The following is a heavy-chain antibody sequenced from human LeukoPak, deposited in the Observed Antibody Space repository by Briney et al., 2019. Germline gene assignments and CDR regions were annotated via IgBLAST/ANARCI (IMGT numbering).Heavy chain of an antibody. Sequence: SETLSLTCAVYGGSFSGYYWSWIRQPPGKGLEWIGEINHSGSTNYNPSLKSRVTISVDTSKNQFSLKLGSVTAADTAVYYCAKDSRGYYDFWSGYYPYYFDYWGQGTLVTVSS. CDR1: GGSFSGYY. CDR3: AKDSRGYYDFWSGYYPYYFDY. D-gene: IGHD3-3*01. V-gene: IGHV4-34*01. J-gene: IGHJ4*02. CDR2: INHSGST.